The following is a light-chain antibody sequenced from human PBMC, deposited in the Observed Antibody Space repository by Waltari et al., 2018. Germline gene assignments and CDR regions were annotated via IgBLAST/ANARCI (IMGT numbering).Light chain of an antibody. Sequence: SYELTQPPSVSVSPGQTASITCSGDILGNKYASWYQHKPGQSPLLVIYEDIKRPSGITERFSGSKSGNTATLTISGTQSMDDADYYCQALGSNRWVFGGGTKLTVL. V-gene: IGLV3-1*01. CDR3: QALGSNRWV. J-gene: IGLJ3*02. CDR1: ILGNKY. CDR2: EDI.